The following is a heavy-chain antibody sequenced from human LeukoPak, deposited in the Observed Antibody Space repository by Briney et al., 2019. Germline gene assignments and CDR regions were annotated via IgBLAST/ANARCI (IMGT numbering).Heavy chain of an antibody. CDR1: GFTVSSNY. CDR3: ARDHRDSGSYYGYYYGMDA. Sequence: GGSLRLSCAASGFTVSSNYMSWVRQAPGKGLEWVSVIYSGGSTYYADSVKGRFTISRDNSKNTLYLQMNSLRAEDTAVYYCARDHRDSGSYYGYYYGMDAWGQGTTVTVSS. D-gene: IGHD1-26*01. CDR2: IYSGGST. V-gene: IGHV3-66*01. J-gene: IGHJ6*02.